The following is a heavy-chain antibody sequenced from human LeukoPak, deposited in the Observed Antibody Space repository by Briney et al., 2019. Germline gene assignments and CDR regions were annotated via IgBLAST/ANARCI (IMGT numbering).Heavy chain of an antibody. V-gene: IGHV3-30*18. Sequence: PGRSLRLSCAASGFTFSGYGMHWVRQAPGKGLEWVAVISYDGSNKYYADSVKGRFTISRDNSKNTLYLQMNSLRAEDTAVYYCAKDLASSGWLGAFDIWGQGTMVTVSS. CDR1: GFTFSGYG. D-gene: IGHD6-19*01. CDR3: AKDLASSGWLGAFDI. J-gene: IGHJ3*02. CDR2: ISYDGSNK.